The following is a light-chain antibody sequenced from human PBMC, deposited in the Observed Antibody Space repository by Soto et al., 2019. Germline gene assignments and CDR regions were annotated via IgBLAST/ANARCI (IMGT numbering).Light chain of an antibody. V-gene: IGKV3-20*01. J-gene: IGKJ2*01. Sequence: EIVLTHSPGTLSLSPGERATLSCRARQSVTDRHLACYVMKPGQDPRLLIYATSSSAPGIPGRFSDSGSGTDFTSSIRRLEPEDFAVYYFYQYGDSLIFGHGTKREI. CDR1: QSVTDRH. CDR3: YQYGDSLI. CDR2: ATS.